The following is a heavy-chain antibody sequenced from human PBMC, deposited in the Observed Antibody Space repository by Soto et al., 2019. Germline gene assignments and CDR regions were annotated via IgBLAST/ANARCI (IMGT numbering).Heavy chain of an antibody. CDR3: ARLGKSYDYDILTGSPNYYYYYYMDG. D-gene: IGHD3-9*01. CDR1: GGSISSYY. Sequence: SETLSLTCTVSGGSISSYYWSWIRQPPGKGLEWIGYIYYSGSTNYNPSLKSRVTISVDTSKNQFSLKLSSVTAADTAVYYCARLGKSYDYDILTGSPNYYYYYYMDGWAKGTTVTVSS. V-gene: IGHV4-59*08. CDR2: IYYSGST. J-gene: IGHJ6*03.